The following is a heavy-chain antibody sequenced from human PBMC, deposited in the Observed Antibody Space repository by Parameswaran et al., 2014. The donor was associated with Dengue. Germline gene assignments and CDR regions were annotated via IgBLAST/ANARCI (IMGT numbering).Heavy chain of an antibody. Sequence: GSLRLSCSASGFTFSSYAMHWVRQAPGKGLEYVSGISSNGGSTYYADSVKGRFTISRDNSKNTLYLQMSSLRAEDTAVYYCVKAPESRYYDILTGYYNTYYFDYWGQGTLVTVSS. J-gene: IGHJ4*02. V-gene: IGHV3-64D*06. D-gene: IGHD3-9*01. CDR2: ISSNGGST. CDR3: VKAPESRYYDILTGYYNTYYFDY. CDR1: GFTFSSYA.